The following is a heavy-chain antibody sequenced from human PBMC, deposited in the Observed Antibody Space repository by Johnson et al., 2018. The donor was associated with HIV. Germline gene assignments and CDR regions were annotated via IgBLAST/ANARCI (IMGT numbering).Heavy chain of an antibody. CDR1: GFTFSSYE. CDR2: ISSSGSTI. V-gene: IGHV3-48*03. Sequence: VQLVESGGGLVQPGGSLRLSCAASGFTFSSYEMNWVRQAPGKGLEWVSYISSSGSTIYYADSVKGRFTISRDNAKNSLYLQMNSLRAEDTAVYYCARVAALYDAFDIWGQGTMVTVSS. CDR3: ARVAALYDAFDI. J-gene: IGHJ3*02. D-gene: IGHD2-15*01.